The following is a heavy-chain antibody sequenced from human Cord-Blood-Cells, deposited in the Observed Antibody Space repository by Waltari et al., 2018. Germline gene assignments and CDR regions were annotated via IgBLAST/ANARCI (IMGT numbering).Heavy chain of an antibody. J-gene: IGHJ4*02. CDR2: IWYDGSNK. CDR1: GFPFSSYG. V-gene: IGHV3-33*01. Sequence: QVQLVESGGGVVQPGRSLRLSCAASGFPFSSYGMHWVRRAPGKGLEWVAVIWYDGSNKYYADSVKGRFTISRDNSKNTLYLQMNSLRAEDTAVYYCARDSMAYFDYWGQGTLVTVSS. CDR3: ARDSMAYFDY.